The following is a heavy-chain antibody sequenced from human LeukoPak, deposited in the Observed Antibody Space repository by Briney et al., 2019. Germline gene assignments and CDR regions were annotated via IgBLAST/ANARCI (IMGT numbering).Heavy chain of an antibody. J-gene: IGHJ4*02. Sequence: GASVKVSCKASGGTLSSYGISWVRQAPGQGLEWMGRIIPILGIANYAQKLQGRVTMTTDTSTSTAYMELRSLRSDDTAVYYCARDYMESGYYYDSSGYVPPYYFDYWGQGTLVTVSS. CDR2: IIPILGIA. V-gene: IGHV1-69*04. D-gene: IGHD3-22*01. CDR1: GGTLSSYG. CDR3: ARDYMESGYYYDSSGYVPPYYFDY.